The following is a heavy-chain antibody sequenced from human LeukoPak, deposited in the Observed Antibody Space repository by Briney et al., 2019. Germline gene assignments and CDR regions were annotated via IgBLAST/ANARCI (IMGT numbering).Heavy chain of an antibody. CDR2: ICAYNGNT. CDR1: GYTFTSYG. D-gene: IGHD2-15*01. Sequence: ASVKVSCKASGYTFTSYGISWVRQAPGQGLEWMGWICAYNGNTNYAQKLQGRVTMTTDTSTSTAYMELRSLRSDDTAVYYCARLGYCSGGSCFLLDGFDPWGQGTLVTVSS. J-gene: IGHJ5*02. CDR3: ARLGYCSGGSCFLLDGFDP. V-gene: IGHV1-18*01.